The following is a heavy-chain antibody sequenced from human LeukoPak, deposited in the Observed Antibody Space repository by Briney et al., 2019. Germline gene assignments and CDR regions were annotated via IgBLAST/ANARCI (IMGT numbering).Heavy chain of an antibody. CDR1: GFTVSSNY. V-gene: IGHV3-53*01. Sequence: GGSLRLSCAASGFTVSSNYMSWVRQAPGKGLEWVSVIYSGGSTYYADSVKGRFTISRHNSKNTLYLQMNSLRAEDTAVYYCAKDARCSSTSCYNDYWGQGTLVTVSS. J-gene: IGHJ4*02. CDR2: IYSGGST. CDR3: AKDARCSSTSCYNDY. D-gene: IGHD2-2*02.